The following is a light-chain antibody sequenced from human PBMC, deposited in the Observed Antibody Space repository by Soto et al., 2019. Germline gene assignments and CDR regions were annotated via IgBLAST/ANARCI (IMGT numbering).Light chain of an antibody. CDR2: RNN. V-gene: IGLV1-47*01. Sequence: QAVLTQPPSASGTPGQRVTISCSGSSSNIGSNYVYWYQQLPGTAPKLLIYRNNQRPSGVPDRFSGSKSGTSASLAISGLRSEDEADYYCAAWGDSLSGVVFGGGTKLTVL. CDR1: SSNIGSNY. J-gene: IGLJ2*01. CDR3: AAWGDSLSGVV.